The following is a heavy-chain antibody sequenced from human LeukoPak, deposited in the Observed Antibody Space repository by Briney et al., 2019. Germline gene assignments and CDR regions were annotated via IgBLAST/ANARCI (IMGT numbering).Heavy chain of an antibody. D-gene: IGHD4-4*01. CDR2: ISWDTGSL. CDR1: GFTFDDYG. Sequence: GGSLRLSCAVSGFTFDDYGMHWVRQAPGKGLEWVSGISWDTGSLAYADSAKGRFTISRDIAKNSLYLQIHSLRPDDTAFYYCAKNRGLATVAPFHYWGQGTLVIVSS. CDR3: AKNRGLATVAPFHY. V-gene: IGHV3-9*01. J-gene: IGHJ4*02.